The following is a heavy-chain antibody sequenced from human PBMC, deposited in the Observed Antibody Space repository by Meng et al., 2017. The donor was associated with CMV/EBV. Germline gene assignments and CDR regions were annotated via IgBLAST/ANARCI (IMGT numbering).Heavy chain of an antibody. CDR3: ASLTSYWYFDL. CDR1: GFTFSSYW. D-gene: IGHD3-9*01. CDR2: IKQDGREK. V-gene: IGHV3-7*01. Sequence: ETLSLTCAASGFTFSSYWMSWVRQAPGKGLEWGANIKQDGREKYYVDSVKGRFTISRDNAKNSLYLQMNSLRAEDTAVYYCASLTSYWYFDLWGRGTLVTVSS. J-gene: IGHJ2*01.